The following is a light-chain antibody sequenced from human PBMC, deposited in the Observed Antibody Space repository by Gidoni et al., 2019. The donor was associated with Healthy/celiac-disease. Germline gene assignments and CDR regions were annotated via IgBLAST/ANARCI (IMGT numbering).Light chain of an antibody. CDR1: QSLLHSNGYTY. CDR3: MQALQTPPYT. J-gene: IGKJ2*01. V-gene: IGKV2-28*01. Sequence: DIVMTQSPLSLPVTPGEPASISCRSSQSLLHSNGYTYLDWYLQKPGQSPQLLIYLGSNRASGVPDRLSGSGSGTDFTLKISRVEAEDVGVYYCMQALQTPPYTFGHGTKLEIK. CDR2: LGS.